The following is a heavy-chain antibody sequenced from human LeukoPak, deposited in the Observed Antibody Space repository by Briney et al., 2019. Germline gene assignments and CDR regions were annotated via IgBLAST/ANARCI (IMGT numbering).Heavy chain of an antibody. Sequence: PGGSLRLSCGVSGFTFSNYAMSWVRQAPGKGLEWVSGISGSGGSTYCTDSMKGRFTISRDNSKNTLYLQMNSLRADDTAVYFCARAGQQLVPYYFNYWGQGILVTVSS. J-gene: IGHJ4*02. CDR3: ARAGQQLVPYYFNY. CDR1: GFTFSNYA. CDR2: ISGSGGST. V-gene: IGHV3-23*01. D-gene: IGHD6-13*01.